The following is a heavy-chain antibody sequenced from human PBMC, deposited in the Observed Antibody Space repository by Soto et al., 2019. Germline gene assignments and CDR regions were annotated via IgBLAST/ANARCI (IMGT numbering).Heavy chain of an antibody. CDR1: GGSISSYY. CDR3: ARDRSDYDILTGPYFDY. Sequence: PSETLSLTCTVSGGSISSYYWSWIRQPAGKGLEWIGRIYTSGSTNYNPSLKSRVTMSVDTSKNQFSLKLSSVPAAETAVYYCARDRSDYDILTGPYFDYWGQGTLVPVSS. V-gene: IGHV4-4*07. CDR2: IYTSGST. D-gene: IGHD3-9*01. J-gene: IGHJ4*02.